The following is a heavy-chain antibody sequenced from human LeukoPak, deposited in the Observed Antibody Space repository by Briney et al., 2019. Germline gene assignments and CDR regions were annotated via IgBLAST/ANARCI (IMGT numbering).Heavy chain of an antibody. J-gene: IGHJ4*02. D-gene: IGHD5-18*01. Sequence: SETLSLACAVYGGSFSGYYWSWIRQPPGKGLEWIGEINHSGSTNYNPSLKSRVTISVDTSKNQFSLKLSSVTAADTAVYYCARRPLYSYGPYDYWGQGTLVTVSS. CDR3: ARRPLYSYGPYDY. CDR1: GGSFSGYY. V-gene: IGHV4-34*01. CDR2: INHSGST.